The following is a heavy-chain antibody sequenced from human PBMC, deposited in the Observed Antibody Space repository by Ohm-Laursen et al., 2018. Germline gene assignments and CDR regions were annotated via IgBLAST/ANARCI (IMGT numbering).Heavy chain of an antibody. CDR3: AKDSGVVVVTGAFDI. Sequence: SLRLSCAASGFTFDDYAMHWVRQAPGEGLEWVSGISWNSGSIGYADSVKGRFTISRDNAKNSLYLQMNSLRAEDTALYYCAKDSGVVVVTGAFDIWGQGTMVPVSS. D-gene: IGHD2-21*02. V-gene: IGHV3-9*01. CDR1: GFTFDDYA. CDR2: ISWNSGSI. J-gene: IGHJ3*02.